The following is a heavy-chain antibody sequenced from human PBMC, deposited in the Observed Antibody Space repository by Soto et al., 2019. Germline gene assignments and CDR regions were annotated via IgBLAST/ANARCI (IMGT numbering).Heavy chain of an antibody. D-gene: IGHD5-18*01. J-gene: IGHJ4*02. V-gene: IGHV4-59*01. CDR3: ARDEQVKMDTMFDY. Sequence: PSETLSLTCTGSVGSISSYYWSWIRQPPGKGLEWIGYIFYSGKIDYNPSLKSRVTMSVDMSKNQISLKLTSVRAEDTAVYYCARDEQVKMDTMFDYWGQGTLVTVSS. CDR1: VGSISSYY. CDR2: IFYSGKI.